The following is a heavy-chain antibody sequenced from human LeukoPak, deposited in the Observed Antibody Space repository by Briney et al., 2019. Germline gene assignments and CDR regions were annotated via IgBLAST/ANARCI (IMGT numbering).Heavy chain of an antibody. D-gene: IGHD2-2*01. CDR3: ARVSGTSITGAFDI. Sequence: PGGSLRLSCAASGFTFSGYSMDWVRQAPGKGLEWVSSITGRSDYIYYADSGKGRFIISRDNARNSVYLQMNGLRVEDTAVYYCARVSGTSITGAFDIWGQGTMVTVSS. CDR2: ITGRSDYI. V-gene: IGHV3-21*01. J-gene: IGHJ3*02. CDR1: GFTFSGYS.